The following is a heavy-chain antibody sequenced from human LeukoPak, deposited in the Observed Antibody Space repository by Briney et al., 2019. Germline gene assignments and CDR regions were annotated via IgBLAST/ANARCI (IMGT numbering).Heavy chain of an antibody. CDR2: INWNGGST. D-gene: IGHD4-11*01. CDR3: ARDSRYSYLSPSDY. J-gene: IGHJ4*02. V-gene: IGHV3-20*04. CDR1: GFTFDDYG. Sequence: GGSLRLSCAASGFTFDDYGMSWVRQAPGKGLEWVSGINWNGGSTGYADSVKGRFTISRDNAKNSLYLQMNSLRAEDTALYYCARDSRYSYLSPSDYWGQGTLATVSS.